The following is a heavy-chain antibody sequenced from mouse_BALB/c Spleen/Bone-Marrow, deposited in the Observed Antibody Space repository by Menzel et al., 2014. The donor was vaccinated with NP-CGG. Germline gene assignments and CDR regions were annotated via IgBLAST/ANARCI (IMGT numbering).Heavy chain of an antibody. Sequence: QVQLQQSGAELMKPGASVKISCKATGYTFSTYWIEWVKQRPGHGLEWIGEILPGSGTTNYSEKFKGKATFTADTSSNTAYMQLSSLTSEDPAVYYCARLITTGGFAYWGQGTLVTVSA. CDR1: GYTFSTYW. CDR2: ILPGSGTT. J-gene: IGHJ3*01. V-gene: IGHV1-9*01. CDR3: ARLITTGGFAY. D-gene: IGHD2-4*01.